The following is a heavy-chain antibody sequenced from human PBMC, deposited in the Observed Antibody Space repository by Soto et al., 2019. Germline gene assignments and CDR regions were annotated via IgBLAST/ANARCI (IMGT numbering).Heavy chain of an antibody. CDR2: IWYDGSNK. Sequence: GGSLRLSCAASGFTFSSYGMHWVRQAPGKGLEWVAVIWYDGSNKYYADSVKGRFTISRDNSKNTLYLQMNSLRAEDTAVYYCARATVYGDDAFDIWGQGTMVTVS. D-gene: IGHD4-17*01. CDR3: ARATVYGDDAFDI. V-gene: IGHV3-33*08. J-gene: IGHJ3*02. CDR1: GFTFSSYG.